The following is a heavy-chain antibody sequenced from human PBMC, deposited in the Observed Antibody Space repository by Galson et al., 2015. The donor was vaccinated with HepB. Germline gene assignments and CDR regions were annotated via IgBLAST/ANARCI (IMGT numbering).Heavy chain of an antibody. V-gene: IGHV5-51*01. D-gene: IGHD3-22*01. J-gene: IGHJ3*02. CDR3: ARPFRDYYDSSGYWAEAFDI. CDR1: GYSFTSYW. Sequence: QSGAEVKKPGESLKISCKGSGYSFTSYWIGWVRQMPGKGLEWMGIIYPGDSDTRYSPSLQGQVTISADKSISTAYLQWSSLKASDTAMYYCARPFRDYYDSSGYWAEAFDIWGQGTMVTVSS. CDR2: IYPGDSDT.